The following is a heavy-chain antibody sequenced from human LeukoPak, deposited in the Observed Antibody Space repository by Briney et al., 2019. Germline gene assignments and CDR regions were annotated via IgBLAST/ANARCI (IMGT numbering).Heavy chain of an antibody. J-gene: IGHJ3*02. Sequence: GGSLRLSCAASGFTFSNAWMSWIRQAPGRGLEWVGRIQSKTDGGTTDYAAPVKGRFTVSRDDSKNTLYLQMNSLKTEDTAVYYCTTAIGHYAFDIWGQGTMVTVSS. CDR1: GFTFSNAW. CDR3: TTAIGHYAFDI. CDR2: IQSKTDGGTT. V-gene: IGHV3-15*01.